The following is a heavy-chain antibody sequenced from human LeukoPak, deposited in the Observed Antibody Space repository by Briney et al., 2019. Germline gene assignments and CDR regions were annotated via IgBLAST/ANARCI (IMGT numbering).Heavy chain of an antibody. CDR2: IYYSGST. Sequence: SETLSLTCTVSGGSLNNYHWSWIRQPPGKGLECIGHIYYSGSTNYNPSLKSRVTISIDTSRNQFSLRLNSVTAADTAVYFCARGRTVYDSTGLGYWGQGTLVTVSS. CDR3: ARGRTVYDSTGLGY. CDR1: GGSLNNYH. V-gene: IGHV4-59*01. J-gene: IGHJ4*02. D-gene: IGHD3-22*01.